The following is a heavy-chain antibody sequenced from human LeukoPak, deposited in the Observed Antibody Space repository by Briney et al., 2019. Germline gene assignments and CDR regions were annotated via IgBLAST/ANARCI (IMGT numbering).Heavy chain of an antibody. CDR3: ASAGYSYGQDAFDI. Sequence: PSETLSLTCTVSGGSISSYYWSWLRQPPGKGLEWIGSIYHSGSTYYNPSLKSRVTISVDTSKNQFSLKLSSVAAADTAVYYCASAGYSYGQDAFDIWGQGTMVTVSS. V-gene: IGHV4-59*08. J-gene: IGHJ3*02. CDR2: IYHSGST. D-gene: IGHD5-18*01. CDR1: GGSISSYY.